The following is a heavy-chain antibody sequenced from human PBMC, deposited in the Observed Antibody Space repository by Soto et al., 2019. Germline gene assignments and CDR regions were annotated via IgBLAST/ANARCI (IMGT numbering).Heavy chain of an antibody. CDR2: IYSGDSDT. CDR3: ARRTETDYYGMDV. V-gene: IGHV5-51*01. CDR1: GYSFSSYW. Sequence: GESLKISFKGSGYSFSSYWIGWVLQMPGKGLEWMGIIYSGDSDTRYSPSFQGQVTISADKSINTAYLQWSSLKASDTAMYYCARRTETDYYGMDVWGQGTTVTVSS. D-gene: IGHD4-17*01. J-gene: IGHJ6*02.